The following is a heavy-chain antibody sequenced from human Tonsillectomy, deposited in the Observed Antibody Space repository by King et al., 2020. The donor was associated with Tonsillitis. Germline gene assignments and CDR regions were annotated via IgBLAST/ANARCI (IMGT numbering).Heavy chain of an antibody. D-gene: IGHD3-10*01. CDR3: AKGNKWVTMVRGVIPFDY. J-gene: IGHJ4*02. CDR2: ISGSGDST. V-gene: IGHV3-23*04. CDR1: GFTFSSYA. Sequence: VQLVESGGGLVQPGGSLRLSCPASGFTFSSYAMSWVRQAPGKGLQWVSSISGSGDSTYYADSVKGRFTISRDNSKNTLYLQMNSLRAEDTAVYYCAKGNKWVTMVRGVIPFDYWGQGTLVTVSS.